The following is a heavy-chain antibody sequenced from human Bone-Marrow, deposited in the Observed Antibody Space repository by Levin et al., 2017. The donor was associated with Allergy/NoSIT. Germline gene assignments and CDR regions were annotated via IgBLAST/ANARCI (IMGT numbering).Heavy chain of an antibody. CDR3: TRHLYWDGDFDY. Sequence: LGESLKISCKGSGYSFANYWISWVRQMPGKGLEWMGRIDPSDSFTNYSPSFQGHVTISADKSISTASLQWSSLKASDTAIYYCTRHLYWDGDFDYWAQGTLVTVSS. J-gene: IGHJ4*02. CDR2: IDPSDSFT. D-gene: IGHD4-17*01. V-gene: IGHV5-10-1*01. CDR1: GYSFANYW.